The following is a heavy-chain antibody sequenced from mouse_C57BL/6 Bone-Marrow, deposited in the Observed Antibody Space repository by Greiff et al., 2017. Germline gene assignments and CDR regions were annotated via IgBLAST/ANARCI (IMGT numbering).Heavy chain of an antibody. CDR2: IYYSGTI. D-gene: IGHD4-1*01. V-gene: IGHV3-5*01. Sequence: EVKLQESGPGLVKPSQTVFLTCTVTGISITTGNYRWSWIRQFPGNKLEWIGYIYYSGTITHNPSLTSRTTITRDTPKNQFCLEMNSLTAEDTATYYGARDALGRGFDYWGQGTTLTVSS. CDR1: GISITTGNYR. J-gene: IGHJ2*01. CDR3: ARDALGRGFDY.